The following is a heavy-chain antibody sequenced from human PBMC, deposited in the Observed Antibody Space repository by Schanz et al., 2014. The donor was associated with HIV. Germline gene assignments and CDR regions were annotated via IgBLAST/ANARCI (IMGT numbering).Heavy chain of an antibody. CDR3: AKGRSGRGALFVGMDV. CDR2: ISFSSSYI. J-gene: IGHJ6*02. CDR1: GFTFSDYY. D-gene: IGHD3-10*01. V-gene: IGHV3-11*06. Sequence: QVQLVESGGGVVQPGRSLRLSCATSGFTFSDYYMSWIRQAPGKGLEWVSSISFSSSYIYYADSVKGRFTISRDNAKNSLYLQMNSLRTEDTAVYYCAKGRSGRGALFVGMDVWGQGTTVTVSS.